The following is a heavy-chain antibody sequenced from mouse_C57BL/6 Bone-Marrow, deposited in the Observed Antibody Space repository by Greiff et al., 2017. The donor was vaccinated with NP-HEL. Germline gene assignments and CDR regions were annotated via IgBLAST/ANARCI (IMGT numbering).Heavy chain of an antibody. J-gene: IGHJ2*01. CDR1: GYTFTSYW. Sequence: QVQLQQPGAELVKPGASVKLSCKASGYTFTSYWMHWVKQRPGQGLEWIGMIHPNSGSTNYNEKFKSKATLTVDKSSSTAYMQLSSLTSEDSAVYYCGRRKSYYFDYWGQGTTLTVSS. V-gene: IGHV1-64*01. CDR2: IHPNSGST. CDR3: GRRKSYYFDY.